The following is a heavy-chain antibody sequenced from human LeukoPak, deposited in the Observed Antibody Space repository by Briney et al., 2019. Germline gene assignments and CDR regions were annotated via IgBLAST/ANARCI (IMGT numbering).Heavy chain of an antibody. V-gene: IGHV3-23*01. CDR2: VSGSGGTT. CDR1: GFTFSSYG. Sequence: GGTLRLSCAASGFTFSSYGMSWVRQAPGKGLEWVSAVSGSGGTTYYADSVKGRFTIFRDYSKNTLYLQMNSLRAEDTAVYYCVVHNSGFCYWGQGTQVTVSS. D-gene: IGHD3-22*01. CDR3: VVHNSGFCY. J-gene: IGHJ4*02.